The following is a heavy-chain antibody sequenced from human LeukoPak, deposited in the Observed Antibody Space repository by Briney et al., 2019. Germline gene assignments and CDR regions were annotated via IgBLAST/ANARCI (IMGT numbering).Heavy chain of an antibody. CDR1: GFTFSSYG. D-gene: IGHD5-18*01. CDR3: AKDRGYSYGTGHFDY. V-gene: IGHV3-33*06. J-gene: IGHJ4*02. CDR2: IWYDGSNK. Sequence: PGGSLRLSCAASGFTFSSYGMHSVRQAPGKGLEWVAVIWYDGSNKYYADSVKGRFTISRDNSKNTLYLQMNSLRAEDTAVYYCAKDRGYSYGTGHFDYWGQGTLVTVSS.